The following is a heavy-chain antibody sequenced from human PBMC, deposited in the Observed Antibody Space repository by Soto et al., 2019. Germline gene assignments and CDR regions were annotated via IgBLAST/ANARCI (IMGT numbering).Heavy chain of an antibody. CDR3: ARSHSAYDYHAIDA. V-gene: IGHV1-2*02. J-gene: IGHJ6*02. CDR1: RYIFTGYY. Sequence: ASVKVSCKTSRYIFTGYYMHWVRQAPGQGLEWMGWINPNSGDTNYAQRFKGRVSMTSDTSINTAYLELSRLRPGDKAVFFCARSHSAYDYHAIDAWGQGTTVTVSS. CDR2: INPNSGDT. D-gene: IGHD3-3*01.